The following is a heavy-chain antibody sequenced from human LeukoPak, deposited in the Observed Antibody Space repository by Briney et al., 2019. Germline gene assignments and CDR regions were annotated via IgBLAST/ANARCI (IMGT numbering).Heavy chain of an antibody. J-gene: IGHJ4*02. D-gene: IGHD3-16*01. CDR3: ARRWGNIVGVTYEY. Sequence: PSETLSLTCTISGSSITSVSHYWGWIRQPPGKGPEWIGDIYYTGSTYYSPSLRSRVTMSVHTSENQFSLRLNSVTAVDTAVYYCARRWGNIVGVTYEYWGQGTLVTVSS. CDR2: IYYTGST. V-gene: IGHV4-39*01. CDR1: GSSITSVSHY.